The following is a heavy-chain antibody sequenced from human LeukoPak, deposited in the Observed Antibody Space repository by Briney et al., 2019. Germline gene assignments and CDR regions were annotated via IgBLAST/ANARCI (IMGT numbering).Heavy chain of an antibody. D-gene: IGHD6-19*01. J-gene: IGHJ3*02. V-gene: IGHV1-58*01. Sequence: SVKVSCKASGFTFTNSAVQWVRQARGQRLEWIGWIVVGSSNTNYAQTFQERVTITRDMSTSTAYMELSSLRFEDTAVYYCAARPTLFVAVAAFDIWGQGTMVSVSS. CDR3: AARPTLFVAVAAFDI. CDR1: GFTFTNSA. CDR2: IVVGSSNT.